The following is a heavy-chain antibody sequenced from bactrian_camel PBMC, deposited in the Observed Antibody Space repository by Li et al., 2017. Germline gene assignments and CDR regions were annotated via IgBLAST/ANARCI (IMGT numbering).Heavy chain of an antibody. CDR3: ATVSFGTCTKVHGVNDFGA. CDR1: YRYPDEHYC. D-gene: IGHD4*01. J-gene: IGHJ6*01. V-gene: IGHV3S53*01. CDR2: IAGDGRT. Sequence: QVQLVESGGGSVQAGVSLRLSCSISYRYPDEHYCLGWFRRLPGQEREGVAAIAGDGRTDYADTVKGRATISRDGAKNIIALEMDSLKPEDTATYYCATVSFGTCTKVHGVNDFGAWGQGTQVTVS.